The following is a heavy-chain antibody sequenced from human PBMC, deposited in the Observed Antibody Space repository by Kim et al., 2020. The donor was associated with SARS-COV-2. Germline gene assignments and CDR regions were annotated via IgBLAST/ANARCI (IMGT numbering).Heavy chain of an antibody. CDR1: GHFFTRDS. CDR3: LGGFYFDY. J-gene: IGHJ4*02. CDR2: IDCGNGNT. Sequence: ASVKVSCKTSGHFFTRDSIHWVRQAPGQGLEWMGGIDCGNGNTIYSQKFQGRVTCTTDTSASAAYMELSFLRSEDSAVYYCLGGFYFDYWGQGTLVTVSS. D-gene: IGHD3-16*01. V-gene: IGHV1-3*01.